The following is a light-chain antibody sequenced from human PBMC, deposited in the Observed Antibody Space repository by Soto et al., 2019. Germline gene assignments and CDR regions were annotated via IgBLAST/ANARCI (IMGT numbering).Light chain of an antibody. CDR1: SSNIGNNG. CDR2: YDD. V-gene: IGLV1-36*01. J-gene: IGLJ1*01. Sequence: QSVLTQTPSVSAAPRQRVTISCSGSSSNIGNNGVSWYQQLPGKAPKLLIYYDDLLPSGVSDRFSGSKSGTSASLAIGGLQSEDEADYYCNSYTSSSTLVFGTGTKVTVL. CDR3: NSYTSSSTLV.